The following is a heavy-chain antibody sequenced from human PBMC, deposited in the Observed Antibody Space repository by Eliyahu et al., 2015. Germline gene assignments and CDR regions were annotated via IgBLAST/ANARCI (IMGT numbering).Heavy chain of an antibody. Sequence: EVQMLESGGGLVQPGGSLXLSCXASGFTFSNHAMYWVRQGSGKGLEWVSTISGSGGTTSYVDSVKGRFTISRDNSKSTLYVEMNSLRAEDTAVYYCAKAKGSYYVHYYYGLDVWGQGTTVTVSS. D-gene: IGHD1-26*01. J-gene: IGHJ6*02. CDR1: GFTFSNHA. V-gene: IGHV3-23*01. CDR3: AKAKGSYYVHYYYGLDV. CDR2: ISGSGGTT.